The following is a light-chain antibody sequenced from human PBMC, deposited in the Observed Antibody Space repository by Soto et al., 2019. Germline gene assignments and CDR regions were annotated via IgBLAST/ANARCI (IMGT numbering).Light chain of an antibody. Sequence: QSALTQPRSVSGSPGQSVTISCTGASSDVGGYNYVSWYQQHPGKAPKLMIYDNNKRPSGIPDRFSGSKSGTSATLGITGLQTGDEADYYCGTWDSSLSAAVFGTGTKLTVL. CDR1: SSDVGGYNY. V-gene: IGLV1-51*01. CDR2: DNN. J-gene: IGLJ1*01. CDR3: GTWDSSLSAAV.